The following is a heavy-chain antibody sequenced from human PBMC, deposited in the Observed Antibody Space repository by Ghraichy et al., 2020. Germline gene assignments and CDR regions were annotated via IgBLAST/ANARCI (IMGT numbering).Heavy chain of an antibody. CDR2: ISSSSSYI. CDR3: ARDWGYYYYYGMDV. Sequence: ESLNISCAASGFTFSSYSMNWVRQAPGKGLEWVSSISSSSSYIYYADSVKGRFTISRDNAKNSLYLQMNSLRAEDTAVYYCARDWGYYYYYGMDVRGQGTTVTVSS. CDR1: GFTFSSYS. J-gene: IGHJ6*02. D-gene: IGHD3-16*01. V-gene: IGHV3-21*01.